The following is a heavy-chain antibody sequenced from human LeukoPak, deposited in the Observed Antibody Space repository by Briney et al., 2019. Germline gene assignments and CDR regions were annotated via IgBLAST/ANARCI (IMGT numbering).Heavy chain of an antibody. V-gene: IGHV1-69*02. CDR1: GGTFSSYT. CDR2: IIPILGIA. D-gene: IGHD2-15*01. Sequence: SVKVSFKASGGTFSSYTISWVGQAPGQGLEWMGRIIPILGIANYEQKFQGRVTITADKATSTAYMELSSLRSEDTAVYYCARSHIYCSGGSCFDAPDAFDIWGQGTMVTVSS. CDR3: ARSHIYCSGGSCFDAPDAFDI. J-gene: IGHJ3*02.